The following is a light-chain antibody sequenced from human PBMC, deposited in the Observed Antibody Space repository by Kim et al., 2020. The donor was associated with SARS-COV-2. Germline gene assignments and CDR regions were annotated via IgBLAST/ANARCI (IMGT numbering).Light chain of an antibody. CDR3: HVWDSNTAV. Sequence: SVALGQTARITCGGSSIGAKSVHWYQQKPGQAPVLVIYRDRNRPSGIPERFSGSSSGNTATLTISRAQAGDEADYYCHVWDSNTAVFGGGTRLSVL. CDR1: SIGAKS. V-gene: IGLV3-9*01. CDR2: RDR. J-gene: IGLJ3*02.